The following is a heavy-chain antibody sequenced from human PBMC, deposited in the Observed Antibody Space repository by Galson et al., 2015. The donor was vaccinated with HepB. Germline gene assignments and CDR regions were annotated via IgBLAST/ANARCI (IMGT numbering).Heavy chain of an antibody. CDR3: ARVGVISFGGPFVVPYFFDY. D-gene: IGHD3-16*01. V-gene: IGHV4-34*01. CDR1: GESFSTYS. CDR2: INHSGRT. J-gene: IGHJ4*02. Sequence: ETLSLTCGVSGESFSTYSWTWIRQFPGMGLEWIGEINHSGRTNYKPSLKSRVTIPLDTSKTQLSLRLTSVTAADTAVYYCARVGVISFGGPFVVPYFFDYWSQGTLVTVSS.